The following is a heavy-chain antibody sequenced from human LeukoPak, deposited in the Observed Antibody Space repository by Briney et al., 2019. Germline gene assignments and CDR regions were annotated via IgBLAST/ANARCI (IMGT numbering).Heavy chain of an antibody. V-gene: IGHV3-23*01. CDR1: GFTFSSYG. D-gene: IGHD1-26*01. CDR3: ARDDGGNSGTFVDY. Sequence: GGSLRLSCAASGFTFSSYGMSWVRQAPGKGLEWVSGISGSGGSTYYADSVKGRFTISRDNSKNTLYLQLNSLRTEDTAVYYCARDDGGNSGTFVDYWGQGTLVTVSS. CDR2: ISGSGGST. J-gene: IGHJ4*02.